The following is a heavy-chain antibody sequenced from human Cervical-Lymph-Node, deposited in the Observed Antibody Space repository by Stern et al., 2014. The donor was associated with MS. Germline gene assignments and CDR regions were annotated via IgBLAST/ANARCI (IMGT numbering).Heavy chain of an antibody. D-gene: IGHD6-19*01. J-gene: IGHJ6*02. V-gene: IGHV3-9*01. CDR1: RFNFDDYA. CDR3: AKDISSGRWEAQYYYGMDV. CDR2: IRWNSGGM. Sequence: EVHLVESGGGLVQPGRSLRLSCAGSRFNFDDYAMHWVRQAPGRGLEWVSSIRWNSGGMEYADSVKGRFTISRDNSNNSLYLQLDSLRVEDTAIYYCAKDISSGRWEAQYYYGMDVWGQGTTVTVSS.